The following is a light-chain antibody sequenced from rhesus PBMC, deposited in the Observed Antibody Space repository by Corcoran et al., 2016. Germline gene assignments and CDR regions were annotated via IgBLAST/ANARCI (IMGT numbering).Light chain of an antibody. CDR3: SSYAVSSIYV. CDR2: EVS. V-gene: IGLV2-32*02. CDR1: SSDIGGYNY. Sequence: QAALTQPRSVSGSPGQSVTISCTGTSSDIGGYNYVSWYQQHPGTAPKLIISEVSKRPSGVSDRFSGSKSGNTASLTISGLQAEDEADYLCSSYAVSSIYVFGAGTRLTVL. J-gene: IGLJ1*01.